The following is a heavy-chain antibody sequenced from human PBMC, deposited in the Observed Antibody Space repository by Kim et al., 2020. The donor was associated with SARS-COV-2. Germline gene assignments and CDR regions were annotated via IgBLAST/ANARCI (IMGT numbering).Heavy chain of an antibody. CDR2: MNPNSGNT. J-gene: IGHJ6*03. CDR3: ARERSWRYFDWSLYYYYMDV. D-gene: IGHD3-9*01. V-gene: IGHV1-8*01. Sequence: ASVKVSCKASGYTFTSYDINWVRQATGQGLEWMGWMNPNSGNTGYAQKFQGRVTMTRNTSISTAYMELSSLRSEDTAVYYCARERSWRYFDWSLYYYYMDVWGKGTTVTVSS. CDR1: GYTFTSYD.